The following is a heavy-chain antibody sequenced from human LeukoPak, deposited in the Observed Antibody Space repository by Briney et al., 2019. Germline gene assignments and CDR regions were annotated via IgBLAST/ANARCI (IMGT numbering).Heavy chain of an antibody. CDR2: IRNKANSYTT. Sequence: GGSLRLSCAASGFTFSDYYMDWVCQAPGKGLEWVGRIRNKANSYTTEYAASVKGRFTISRDDSKNSLYLQMNSLKTEDTAVYYCTRVANGIDYWGQGTLVTVSS. CDR1: GFTFSDYY. J-gene: IGHJ4*02. CDR3: TRVANGIDY. V-gene: IGHV3-72*01.